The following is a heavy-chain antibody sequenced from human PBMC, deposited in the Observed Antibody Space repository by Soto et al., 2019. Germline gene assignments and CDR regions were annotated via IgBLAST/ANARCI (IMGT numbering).Heavy chain of an antibody. Sequence: QLQLQESGPGLVKPSETLSLTCTVSGVSISSSSYYWGWIRQPPGKGLEWIGSIYYSGSTYYNPSLKSRVTISVDTSKNQFSLKLSSVTAADTAVYYCARRSYGSGYGGNWFDPWGQGTLVTVSS. CDR1: GVSISSSSYY. V-gene: IGHV4-39*01. D-gene: IGHD3-10*01. CDR2: IYYSGST. CDR3: ARRSYGSGYGGNWFDP. J-gene: IGHJ5*02.